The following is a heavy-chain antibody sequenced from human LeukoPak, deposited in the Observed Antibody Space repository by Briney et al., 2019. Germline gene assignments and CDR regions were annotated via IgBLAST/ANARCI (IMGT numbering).Heavy chain of an antibody. V-gene: IGHV3-48*03. CDR3: ARNNNYYGDPGWFDP. J-gene: IGHJ5*02. Sequence: GGSLRLSCAASGFTFSSYEMNWVRQAPGKGLEWVSYISSSGSTIYYADSVKGRFTISRDIAKNSLYLQMNSLRAEDTAVYYCARNNNYYGDPGWFDPWGQGTLVTVSS. CDR2: ISSSGSTI. CDR1: GFTFSSYE. D-gene: IGHD3-10*01.